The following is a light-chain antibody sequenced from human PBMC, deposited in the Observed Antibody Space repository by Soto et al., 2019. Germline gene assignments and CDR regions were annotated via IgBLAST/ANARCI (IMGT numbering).Light chain of an antibody. J-gene: IGKJ2*01. Sequence: ENVLTQSPGTLSLSPGERATLSCRASQSVTSNFLAWYQQKPGQAPRLLIYGASTRAAGVPDRFSGSGCGTDFTLTITGLEPEDFAVYYCQQYGRSPLLYTFGQGTKL. CDR1: QSVTSNF. CDR2: GAS. CDR3: QQYGRSPLLYT. V-gene: IGKV3-20*01.